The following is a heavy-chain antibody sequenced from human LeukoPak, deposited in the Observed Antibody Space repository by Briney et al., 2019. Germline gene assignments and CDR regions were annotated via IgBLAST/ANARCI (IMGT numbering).Heavy chain of an antibody. CDR2: INPNSGGT. V-gene: IGHV1-2*02. J-gene: IGHJ4*02. CDR1: GYTFTGYY. D-gene: IGHD5-18*01. Sequence: ASVKVSCKASGYTFTGYYMHWLRQAPGQGLEWMGWINPNSGGTNYAQKFQGRVTMTRDTSISTAYMELSRLRSDDTAVYYCARAGPGGLIQLWLYDYWGQGTLVTVSS. CDR3: ARAGPGGLIQLWLYDY.